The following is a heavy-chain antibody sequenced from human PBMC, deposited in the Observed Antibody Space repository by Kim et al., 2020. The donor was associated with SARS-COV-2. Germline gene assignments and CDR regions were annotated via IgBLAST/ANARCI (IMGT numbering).Heavy chain of an antibody. D-gene: IGHD6-19*01. CDR2: IYSGGST. CDR1: GFTVSSNY. CDR3: ARGLTFIAVAG. V-gene: IGHV3-66*01. J-gene: IGHJ4*02. Sequence: GGSLRLSCAASGFTVSSNYMSWVRQAPGKGLEWVSVIYSGGSTYYADSVKGRFTISRDNSKNTLYLQMNSLRAEDTAVYYCARGLTFIAVAGRGQGTLVTVSS.